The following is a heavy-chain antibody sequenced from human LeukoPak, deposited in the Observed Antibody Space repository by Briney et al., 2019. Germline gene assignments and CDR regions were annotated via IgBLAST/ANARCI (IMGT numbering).Heavy chain of an antibody. CDR2: IRYDGSNK. CDR1: GFTFSSYG. J-gene: IGHJ5*02. CDR3: ALHTSGYDSFDP. V-gene: IGHV3-30*02. Sequence: QSGGSLRLSCAASGFTFSSYGMHWVRQAPGKGLEWVAFIRYDGSNKYYADSVKGRFTISRDNSKNTLYLQMNSLRAEDTAVYYCALHTSGYDSFDPWGQGTLVTVSS. D-gene: IGHD5-12*01.